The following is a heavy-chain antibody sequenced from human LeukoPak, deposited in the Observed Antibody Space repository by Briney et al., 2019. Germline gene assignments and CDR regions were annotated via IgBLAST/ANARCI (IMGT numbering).Heavy chain of an antibody. CDR2: ISWNSGSI. Sequence: GGSLRLSCAASGFTFDDYAMHWVRQAPGKGLEWVSGISWNSGSIGYADSVKGRFTTSRDNAKNSLYLQMNSLRAEDTALYYCAKDGPVGYSSSWYSVDYGMDVWGQGTTVTVSS. V-gene: IGHV3-9*01. CDR1: GFTFDDYA. J-gene: IGHJ6*02. D-gene: IGHD6-13*01. CDR3: AKDGPVGYSSSWYSVDYGMDV.